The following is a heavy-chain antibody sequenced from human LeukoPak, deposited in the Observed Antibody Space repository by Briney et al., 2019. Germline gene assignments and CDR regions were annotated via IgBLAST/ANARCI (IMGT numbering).Heavy chain of an antibody. CDR1: GYTFTGYY. D-gene: IGHD2-2*01. J-gene: IGHJ6*02. CDR2: INPNSGGT. CDR3: ARDKRRYCSSTSCYYYYYGMDV. V-gene: IGHV1-2*02. Sequence: ASVKVSCKASGYTFTGYYMHWVRQAPGQGLEWMGWINPNSGGTNYAQKFQGRVTMTRDTSISTAYMELSRLRSDDTAVYYCARDKRRYCSSTSCYYYYYGMDVWGQGTTVTVSS.